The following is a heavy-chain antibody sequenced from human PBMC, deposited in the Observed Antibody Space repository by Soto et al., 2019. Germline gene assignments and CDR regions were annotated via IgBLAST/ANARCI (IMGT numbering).Heavy chain of an antibody. J-gene: IGHJ6*02. D-gene: IGHD3-22*01. V-gene: IGHV1-46*03. CDR2: INPSGGST. Sequence: QVQLVQSGAEVKKPGASVKVSCKASGYTFTSYYMHWVRQAPGQGLEWMGIINPSGGSTSYAQKFQGRVTMTRETSTSTVYMELSSLRSEDTAVYYCALYYYDRSGSDYYYYYGMDVWGQGTTVTVSS. CDR3: ALYYYDRSGSDYYYYYGMDV. CDR1: GYTFTSYY.